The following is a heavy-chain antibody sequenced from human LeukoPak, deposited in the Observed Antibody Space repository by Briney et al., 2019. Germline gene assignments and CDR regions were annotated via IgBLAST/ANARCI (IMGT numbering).Heavy chain of an antibody. J-gene: IGHJ6*03. V-gene: IGHV1-69*13. Sequence: SVKVSCKASGGTFSSYAISWVRQAPGQGLEWMGGIIPIFGTASYAQKFQGRVTITADESTSTAYMELSSLRSEDTAVYYCARSIYGSGSYRVYYYYMDVWGKGTTVTISS. CDR2: IIPIFGTA. CDR3: ARSIYGSGSYRVYYYYMDV. CDR1: GGTFSSYA. D-gene: IGHD3-10*01.